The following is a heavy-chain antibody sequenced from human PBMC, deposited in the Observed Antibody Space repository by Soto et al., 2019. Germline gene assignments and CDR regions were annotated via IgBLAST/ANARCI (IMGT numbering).Heavy chain of an antibody. CDR3: ARNVADGHYYMDV. Sequence: VSKRISNTAAEGNSRHSGMSWILQTKGKVLEWVSYISSSSNTIYNADSVKGRFTISRDNAQNSLYLQMNSLRDEDTGVYFCARNVADGHYYMDVWGQGTTVSVSS. CDR1: EGNSRHSG. V-gene: IGHV3-48*02. J-gene: IGHJ6*03. CDR2: ISSSSNTI.